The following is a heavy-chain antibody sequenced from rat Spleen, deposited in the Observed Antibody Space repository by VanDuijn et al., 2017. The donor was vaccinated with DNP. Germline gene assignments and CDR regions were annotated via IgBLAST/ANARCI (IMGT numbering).Heavy chain of an antibody. CDR1: GLTFSTSD. CDR3: TRDLHFGYNYAFDY. Sequence: EVQLVESGGGLVQPGRSMKLSCAASGLTFSTSDMAWVRQAPAGGLEWVASIGTSGGSTYYRDSVKGRFTISRDDAKSTLYLQMDSLRSEDTATYYCTRDLHFGYNYAFDYWGQGVMVTVSS. V-gene: IGHV5-25*01. J-gene: IGHJ2*01. D-gene: IGHD1-4*01. CDR2: IGTSGGST.